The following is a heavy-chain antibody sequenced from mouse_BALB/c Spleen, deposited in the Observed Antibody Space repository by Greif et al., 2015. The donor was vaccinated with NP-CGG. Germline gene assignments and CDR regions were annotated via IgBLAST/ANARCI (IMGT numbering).Heavy chain of an antibody. CDR1: GYTFTSYW. D-gene: IGHD1-1*01. CDR3: ARIYYYGSSYRYFDY. Sequence: QVQLQQSGAELAKPGASVKMSCKASGYTFTSYWMHWVKQRPGQGLEWIGYINPSTGYTEYNQKFKDKATLTADKSSSTAYMQLSSLTSEDSAVYYCARIYYYGSSYRYFDYWGQGTTLTVSS. J-gene: IGHJ2*01. CDR2: INPSTGYT. V-gene: IGHV1-7*01.